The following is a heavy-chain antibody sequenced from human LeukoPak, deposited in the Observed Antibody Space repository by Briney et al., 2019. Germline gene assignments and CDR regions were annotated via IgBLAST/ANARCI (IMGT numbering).Heavy chain of an antibody. V-gene: IGHV1-69*05. Sequence: SVKVSCKASGGTFSYYAISWVRQAPGQGLEWMGRIIPIFGTANYAQKFQGRVTITTDESTSTAYMELSSLRSEDTAVYYCARSDYSTSSHMHVWGKGTTVTVSS. CDR2: IIPIFGTA. CDR1: GGTFSYYA. J-gene: IGHJ6*03. CDR3: ARSDYSTSSHMHV. D-gene: IGHD6-6*01.